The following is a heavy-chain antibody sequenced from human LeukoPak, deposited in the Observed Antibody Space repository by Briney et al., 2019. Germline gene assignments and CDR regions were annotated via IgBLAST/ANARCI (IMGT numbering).Heavy chain of an antibody. V-gene: IGHV3-48*04. CDR3: AELGITMIGGV. J-gene: IGHJ6*04. CDR2: ISSSGSTI. CDR1: GFTFSSYS. Sequence: GGSLRLSCAASGFTFSSYSMNWVRQAPGKGLEWVSYISSSGSTIYYADSVKGRFTISRDNAKNSLYLQMNSLRAEETAVYYCAELGITMIGGVWGKGTTVTISS. D-gene: IGHD3-10*02.